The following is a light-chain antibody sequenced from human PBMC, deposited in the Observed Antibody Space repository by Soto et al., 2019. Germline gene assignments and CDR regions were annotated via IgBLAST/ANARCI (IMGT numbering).Light chain of an antibody. J-gene: IGKJ1*01. V-gene: IGKV3-11*01. Sequence: EIVLTQSPATLSLSPGERATLSCRASQSVRNYLSWYQQKPGQAPRLLIYDASTRATGIPGRFSGSGSGTDFTLTISSLEPGDFAIYYFQQRNTWPWTFGQGNRVEIK. CDR1: QSVRNY. CDR3: QQRNTWPWT. CDR2: DAS.